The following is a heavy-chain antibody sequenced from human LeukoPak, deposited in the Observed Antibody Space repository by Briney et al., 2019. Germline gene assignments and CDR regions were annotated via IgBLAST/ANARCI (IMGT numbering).Heavy chain of an antibody. D-gene: IGHD2-2*02. V-gene: IGHV4-59*01. CDR3: ASGGARYCSSTNCYTNYFDY. Sequence: SETLSLTCTVSGGSISSYYWSWIRQPPGKGLEWIGYFYYSGSTNYNPSLKSRVTISVDTSKNQLSLELSSVTAADTAVYYCASGGARYCSSTNCYTNYFDYWGQGTLVTVSS. CDR2: FYYSGST. J-gene: IGHJ4*02. CDR1: GGSISSYY.